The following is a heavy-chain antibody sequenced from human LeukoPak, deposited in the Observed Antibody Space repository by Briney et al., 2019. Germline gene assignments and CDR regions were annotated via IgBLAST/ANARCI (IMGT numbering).Heavy chain of an antibody. V-gene: IGHV4-59*02. CDR1: VDSVSNYY. CDR3: ARVPSRRCNDGTCYPIFAS. D-gene: IGHD2-15*01. CDR2: IDKSGST. J-gene: IGHJ4*02. Sequence: SGTLSLTCTVSVDSVSNYYWSWIRLPPGKGLEGIGYIDKSGSTNYNPSLKSRVIISVDTSKNLLSLNLISVTAADTAVYYCARVPSRRCNDGTCYPIFASWGQGALVTVSS.